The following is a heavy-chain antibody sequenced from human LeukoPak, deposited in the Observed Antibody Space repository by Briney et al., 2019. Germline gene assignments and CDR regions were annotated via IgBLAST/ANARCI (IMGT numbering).Heavy chain of an antibody. CDR3: AKEDPPYPGYSIGRVDY. J-gene: IGHJ4*02. V-gene: IGHV3-23*01. CDR2: ISGSGGST. CDR1: GFTFSSYA. Sequence: GGSLRLSCAASGFTFSSYAMSWVRQAPGKGLEWVSAISGSGGSTYYADSVKGRFTISRDNSKNTLYLQMNSLRAEDTAVYYCAKEDPPYPGYSIGRVDYWGQGTLVTVSS. D-gene: IGHD6-19*01.